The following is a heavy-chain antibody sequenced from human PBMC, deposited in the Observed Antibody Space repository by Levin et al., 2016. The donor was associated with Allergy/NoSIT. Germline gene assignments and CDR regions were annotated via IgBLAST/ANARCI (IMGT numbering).Heavy chain of an antibody. V-gene: IGHV1-18*01. CDR3: ARDGDDLLTGYYSDY. Sequence: WVRQAPGQGLEWMGWISPYNGYTKYARNVQGRVTMTTDTSTSTAYMELRNLRSDDTAVYYCARDGDDLLTGYYSDYWGQGTLVTVSS. CDR2: ISPYNGYT. D-gene: IGHD3-9*01. J-gene: IGHJ4*02.